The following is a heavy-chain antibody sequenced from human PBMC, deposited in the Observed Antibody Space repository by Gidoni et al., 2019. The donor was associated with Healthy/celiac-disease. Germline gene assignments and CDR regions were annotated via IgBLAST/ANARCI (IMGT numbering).Heavy chain of an antibody. CDR3: ARDPGSSGWSLPDY. CDR1: GFTFSSYA. CDR2: ITYDGSNK. Sequence: QVQLVESGGGVVQPGRSLRLSCAASGFTFSSYAMHWVRQAPGKGLEWVAVITYDGSNKYYADSVKGRFTISRDNSKNTLYLQMNSLRAEDTAVYYCARDPGSSGWSLPDYWGQGTLVTVSS. V-gene: IGHV3-30-3*01. J-gene: IGHJ4*02. D-gene: IGHD6-19*01.